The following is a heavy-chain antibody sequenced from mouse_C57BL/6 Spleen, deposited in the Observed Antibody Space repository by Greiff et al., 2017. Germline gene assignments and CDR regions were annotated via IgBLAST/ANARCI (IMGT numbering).Heavy chain of an antibody. J-gene: IGHJ2*01. D-gene: IGHD1-1*01. CDR2: LDPETGGT. CDR1: GYTFTDYD. V-gene: IGHV1-15*01. Sequence: VQLQQSGAELVRPGASVTLSCKASGYTFTDYDMHWVKQTPVHGLEWIGALDPETGGTAYNQKFKGKAILTADKSSSTAYMELRSLTSEDSSVYYCTRDTTVVEGDFDYWGQGTTLTVSS. CDR3: TRDTTVVEGDFDY.